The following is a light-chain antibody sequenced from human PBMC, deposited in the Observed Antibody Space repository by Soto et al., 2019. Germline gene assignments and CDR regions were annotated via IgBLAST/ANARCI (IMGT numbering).Light chain of an antibody. V-gene: IGKV3-20*01. Sequence: EIVLTQSPGTLSLSPGERATLSCRASQSVSTNYLAWYQHKPGQAPRLLVYGASSRAIGIPDRFSGSGSGTDFTLTIDRLEPEDFAVYFCHHYSRSHTFGQGSRLEVK. CDR2: GAS. CDR3: HHYSRSHT. J-gene: IGKJ2*01. CDR1: QSVSTNY.